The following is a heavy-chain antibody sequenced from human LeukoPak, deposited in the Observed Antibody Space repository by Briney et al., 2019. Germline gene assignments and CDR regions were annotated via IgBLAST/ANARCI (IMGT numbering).Heavy chain of an antibody. CDR1: GFTFSNLA. CDR3: AKGHCSSTSCYQIYFDY. V-gene: IGHV3-23*01. Sequence: QPGRSLSLSCAASGFTFSNLAMSWVRQAPGKGLEGVSFIIGSGGSTHYADSVKGRFTISRDNSKNTLYLQMNSLRAEDTAIYYCAKGHCSSTSCYQIYFDYWGQGTLVTVSS. J-gene: IGHJ4*02. D-gene: IGHD2-2*01. CDR2: IIGSGGST.